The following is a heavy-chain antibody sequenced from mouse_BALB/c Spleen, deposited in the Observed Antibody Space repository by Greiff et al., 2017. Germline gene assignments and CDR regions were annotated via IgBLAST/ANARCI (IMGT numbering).Heavy chain of an antibody. CDR3: TRSEYYGSSPAWFAY. Sequence: QVQLKQSGAELVKPGASVKLSCKASGYTFTSYYMYWVKQRPGQGLEWIGEINPSNGGTNFNEKFKSKATLTVDKSSSTAYMQLSSLTSEDSAVYYCTRSEYYGSSPAWFAYWGQGTLVTVSA. V-gene: IGHV1S81*02. CDR1: GYTFTSYY. J-gene: IGHJ3*01. D-gene: IGHD1-1*01. CDR2: INPSNGGT.